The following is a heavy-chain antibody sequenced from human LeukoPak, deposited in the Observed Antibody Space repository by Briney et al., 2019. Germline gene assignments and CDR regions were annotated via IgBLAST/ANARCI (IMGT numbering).Heavy chain of an antibody. J-gene: IGHJ3*02. CDR2: ITISGDKT. V-gene: IGHV3-23*01. CDR3: AKLNSASYSYDAFDI. CDR1: GFTFSSYA. D-gene: IGHD1-26*01. Sequence: QPGGSLRLSCAASGFTFSSYAMNWVRQAPGKGLEWGSGITISGDKTYYADSVKGRFTISRDNSKDTLYLQMNSLRDEDTAVYYCAKLNSASYSYDAFDIWGQGTMVTVSS.